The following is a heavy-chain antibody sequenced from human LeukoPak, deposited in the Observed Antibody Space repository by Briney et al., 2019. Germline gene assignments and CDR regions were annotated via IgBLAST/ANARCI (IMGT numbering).Heavy chain of an antibody. J-gene: IGHJ4*02. CDR3: ARDSSHYGSGSYYNTYYFDY. Sequence: EASVKVSCKASGYTFTGYYMHWVRQAPGQGLEWMGWINPNSGGTNYAQKFQGRVTMTRDTSISTAYMEVSRLRSDDTAVYYCARDSSHYGSGSYYNTYYFDYWGQGTLVTVSS. D-gene: IGHD3-10*01. V-gene: IGHV1-2*02. CDR2: INPNSGGT. CDR1: GYTFTGYY.